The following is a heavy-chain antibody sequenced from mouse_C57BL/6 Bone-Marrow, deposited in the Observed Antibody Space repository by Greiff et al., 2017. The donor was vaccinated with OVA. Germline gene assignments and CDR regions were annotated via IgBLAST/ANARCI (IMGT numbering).Heavy chain of an antibody. J-gene: IGHJ2*01. D-gene: IGHD2-1*01. CDR2: IHPSGSDT. CDR1: GYTFTSYW. CDR3: AIAGIYYGNPLDY. V-gene: IGHV1-74*01. Sequence: QVQLQQPGAELVKPGASVKVSCKASGYTFTSYWMHWVKQRPGQGLEWIGRIHPSGSDTNYNQKFKGKATLTVDKSSSTAYMQLSSLTSEDSAVYYCAIAGIYYGNPLDYWGQGTTLTVSS.